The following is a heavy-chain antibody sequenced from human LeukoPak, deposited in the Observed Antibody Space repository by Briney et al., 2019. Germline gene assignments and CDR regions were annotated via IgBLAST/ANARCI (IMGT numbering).Heavy chain of an antibody. V-gene: IGHV1-24*01. CDR1: GGTFSSYA. D-gene: IGHD3-22*01. J-gene: IGHJ4*02. CDR3: ATDPDYYDSSGYGY. Sequence: ASVKVSCKASGGTFSSYAISWVRQAPGKGLEWMGGFDPEDGETIYAQKFQGRVTMTEDTSTDTAYMELSSLRSEDTAVYYCATDPDYYDSSGYGYWGQGTLVTVSS. CDR2: FDPEDGET.